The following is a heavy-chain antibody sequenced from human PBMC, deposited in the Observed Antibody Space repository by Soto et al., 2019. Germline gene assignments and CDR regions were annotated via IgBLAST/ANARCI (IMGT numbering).Heavy chain of an antibody. CDR3: ARDSHVGSGSQLTGDX. V-gene: IGHV3-33*01. D-gene: IGHD6-19*01. CDR2: ILYDGSNK. J-gene: IGHJ4*02. CDR1: GFTFSSYG. Sequence: GGSLRLSCAASGFTFSSYGMHWVRQAPGKGLELVAVILYDGSNKYYSESVKGRFTISRYNSKNTLYLQMNNLRAEDTAVYYCARDSHVGSGSQLTGDXWGQVTLVTFS.